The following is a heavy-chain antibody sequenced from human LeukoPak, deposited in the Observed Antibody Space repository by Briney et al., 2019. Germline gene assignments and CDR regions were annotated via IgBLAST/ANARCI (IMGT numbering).Heavy chain of an antibody. V-gene: IGHV4-4*07. CDR1: GGSISSYY. J-gene: IGHJ4*02. CDR3: ARDKYYYDSSGSIRFDY. Sequence: SETLSLTCTVSGGSISSYYWSWIRQPAGKGLEWIGRIYASGSTNYNPSLKSRVTMSVDTSKNQFSLKLSSVTAADTAVYYCARDKYYYDSSGSIRFDYWGQGTLVTASS. CDR2: IYASGST. D-gene: IGHD3-22*01.